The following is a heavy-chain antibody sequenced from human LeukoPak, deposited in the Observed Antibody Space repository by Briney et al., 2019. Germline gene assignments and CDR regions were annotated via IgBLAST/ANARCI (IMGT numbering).Heavy chain of an antibody. CDR2: ISYDGSNK. V-gene: IGHV3-30-3*01. Sequence: GGSLRLSCAASGFTFSSYAMHWVRQAPGKGLEWVAVISYDGSNKYYADSVKGRFTISRDNSKNTLYLQMNSLRAEDTAVYYCAKETMILVAIVPYFDYWGQGTLVTVSS. CDR1: GFTFSSYA. CDR3: AKETMILVAIVPYFDY. D-gene: IGHD3-22*01. J-gene: IGHJ4*02.